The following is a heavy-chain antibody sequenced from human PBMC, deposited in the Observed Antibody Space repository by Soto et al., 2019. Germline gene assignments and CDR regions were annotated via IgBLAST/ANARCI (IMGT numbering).Heavy chain of an antibody. D-gene: IGHD5-18*01. CDR1: GGSISSGDYY. J-gene: IGHJ4*02. Sequence: PSETLSLTCTVSGGSISSGDYYWSWIRQPPGKGLEWIGYIYYSGSTYYNPSLKSRVTISADTSKNQFSLKLSSVTAADTAVYYCARVQGLGYSYGVIDYWGQGTMVTVYS. V-gene: IGHV4-30-4*01. CDR2: IYYSGST. CDR3: ARVQGLGYSYGVIDY.